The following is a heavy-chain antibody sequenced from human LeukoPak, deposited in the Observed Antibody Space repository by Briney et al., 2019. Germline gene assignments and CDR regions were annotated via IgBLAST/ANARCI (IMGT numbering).Heavy chain of an antibody. D-gene: IGHD2-2*02. CDR3: ARVILGSRMLRVLYTAFDI. Sequence: GGSLRLSCAASGFTFSSYAMSWVRQAPGKRLEWVSAISGSGGSTYCADSVKGRFTISRDNSKNTLYLQMNSLRAEDTAVYYCARVILGSRMLRVLYTAFDIWGQGTMVTVSS. CDR1: GFTFSSYA. CDR2: ISGSGGST. J-gene: IGHJ3*02. V-gene: IGHV3-23*01.